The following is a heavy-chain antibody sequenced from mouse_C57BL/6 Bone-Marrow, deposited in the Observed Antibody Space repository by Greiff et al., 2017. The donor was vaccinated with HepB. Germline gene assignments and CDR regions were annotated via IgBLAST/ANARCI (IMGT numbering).Heavy chain of an antibody. CDR1: GYTFTSYW. J-gene: IGHJ2*01. D-gene: IGHD2-1*01. CDR3: ATCYYGNFFDS. CDR2: IDPNSGGT. V-gene: IGHV1-72*01. Sequence: QVQLQQPGAELVKPGASVKLSCKASGYTFTSYWMHWVKQRPGRGLEWIGRIDPNSGGTKYNEKFKSKATLTVDKPSSTAYMQISSLTSGTSAFYYCATCYYGNFFDSWGQGTTLTVSS.